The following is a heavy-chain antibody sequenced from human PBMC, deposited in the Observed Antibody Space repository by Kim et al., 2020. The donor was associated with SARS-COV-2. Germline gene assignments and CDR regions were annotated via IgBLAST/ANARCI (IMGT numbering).Heavy chain of an antibody. CDR1: GGSISSGGYS. CDR2: IYHSGST. V-gene: IGHV4-30-2*01. Sequence: SETLSLTCAVSGGSISSGGYSWSWIRQPPGKGLEWIGYIYHSGSTYYNPSLKSRVTISVDRSKNQFSLKLSSVTAADTAVYYCARMNDAFDIWGQGTMVT. CDR3: ARMNDAFDI. J-gene: IGHJ3*02.